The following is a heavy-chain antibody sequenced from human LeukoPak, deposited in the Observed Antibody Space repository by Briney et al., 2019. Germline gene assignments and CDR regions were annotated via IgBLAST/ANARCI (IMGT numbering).Heavy chain of an antibody. V-gene: IGHV3-53*01. J-gene: IGHJ4*02. CDR1: GFAVGSNY. CDR2: IYSGGST. Sequence: PGGSLRLSCVASGFAVGSNYMSWVRQAPGKGLEWVSVIYSGGSTYYADSVKGRFTISRDNSKNTLYLQMNSLRAEDTAVYYCASRGGSSGFDYWGQGTLVTVSS. D-gene: IGHD2-15*01. CDR3: ASRGGSSGFDY.